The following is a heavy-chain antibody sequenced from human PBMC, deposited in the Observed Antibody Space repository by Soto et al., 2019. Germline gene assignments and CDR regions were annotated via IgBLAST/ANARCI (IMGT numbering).Heavy chain of an antibody. CDR1: GSTFSSYA. J-gene: IGHJ5*02. CDR3: ARPLSLPERFDP. CDR2: VIPIFGPA. Sequence: QVQLVQSGAEVKKPGSSVKVSCKASGSTFSSYAISWVRQAPGQGLEWMGGVIPIFGPANYAQKFQGRVTITAEESTRTAYMELSSLRSEDTAVYYCARPLSLPERFDPWGQGTLVTVSS. V-gene: IGHV1-69*01. D-gene: IGHD1-26*01.